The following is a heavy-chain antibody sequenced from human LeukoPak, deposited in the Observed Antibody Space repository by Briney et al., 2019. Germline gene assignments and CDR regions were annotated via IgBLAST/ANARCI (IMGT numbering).Heavy chain of an antibody. V-gene: IGHV1-2*02. CDR3: ANYNWNHYYFDY. CDR2: INPNSGGT. Sequence: ASVKVSCKASGYTFTGYYMHWVRQAPGQGLEWMGWINPNSGGTNYAQKFQGRVTMTRDTSISTAYMELSRLRSDDTAVYYSANYNWNHYYFDYWGQGTLVTVSS. D-gene: IGHD1-20*01. J-gene: IGHJ4*02. CDR1: GYTFTGYY.